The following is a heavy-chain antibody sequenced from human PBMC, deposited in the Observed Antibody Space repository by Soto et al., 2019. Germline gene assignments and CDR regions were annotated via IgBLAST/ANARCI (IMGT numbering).Heavy chain of an antibody. Sequence: GGSLRLSCAASGFTFSSYSMNWVRQAPGKGLEWVSYISSSSSTIYYADSVKGRFTISRDNAKNSLYLQMNSLSAEDTAVYYCARFDRDDYGPPDYYYYMDVWGKGTTVTVSS. D-gene: IGHD4-17*01. V-gene: IGHV3-48*01. J-gene: IGHJ6*03. CDR3: ARFDRDDYGPPDYYYYMDV. CDR2: ISSSSSTI. CDR1: GFTFSSYS.